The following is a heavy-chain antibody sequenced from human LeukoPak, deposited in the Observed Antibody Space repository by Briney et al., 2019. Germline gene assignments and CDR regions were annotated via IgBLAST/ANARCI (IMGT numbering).Heavy chain of an antibody. V-gene: IGHV4-34*01. CDR2: INHSGST. D-gene: IGHD1-26*01. CDR1: GGSFGGYY. Sequence: SETLSLTCAVYGGSFGGYYWSWIRQPPGKGLEWIGEINHSGSTNYNPSLKSRVTISVDTSKNQFSLKLSSVTAADTAVYYCARDVRWELLGFDYWGQGTLVTVSS. J-gene: IGHJ4*02. CDR3: ARDVRWELLGFDY.